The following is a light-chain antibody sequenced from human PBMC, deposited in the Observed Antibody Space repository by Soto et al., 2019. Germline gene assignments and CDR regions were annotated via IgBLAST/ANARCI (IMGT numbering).Light chain of an antibody. V-gene: IGKV3-20*01. CDR3: QQYGSTPASFT. Sequence: IALTQSPGTLSLSPGERATLSCRASQSVSSSYLAWYQQKPGQAPRLLIYGASSRATGIPDRFSGSGSGREFTLTISRLEPEDFAVYYCQQYGSTPASFTFGPGTKVEIK. CDR2: GAS. CDR1: QSVSSSY. J-gene: IGKJ3*01.